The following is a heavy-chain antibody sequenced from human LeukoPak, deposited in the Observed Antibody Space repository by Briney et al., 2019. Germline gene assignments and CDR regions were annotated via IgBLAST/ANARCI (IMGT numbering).Heavy chain of an antibody. Sequence: GGSLRLSCAASGFTFSSYSMNWVRQAPGKGLEWVSSISSSSSYIYYADSVKGRFTISRDNSKNTLYLQMNSLRAEDTAVYYCAGGAARHYYYYAMDVWGQGTTLTVSS. CDR2: ISSSSSYI. V-gene: IGHV3-21*01. CDR3: AGGAARHYYYYAMDV. D-gene: IGHD6-6*01. CDR1: GFTFSSYS. J-gene: IGHJ6*02.